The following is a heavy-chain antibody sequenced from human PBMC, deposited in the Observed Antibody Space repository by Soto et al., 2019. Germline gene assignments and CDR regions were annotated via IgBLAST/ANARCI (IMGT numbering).Heavy chain of an antibody. CDR3: ARLDYYDSSAASGYYGMDV. CDR1: GYSFTSYW. Sequence: GESLKISCKGSGYSFTSYWISWVCQMPGKGLEWMGRIDPSDSYTNYRPSFQGHVTISADKSISTAYLQWSSLKASDTAMYYCARLDYYDSSAASGYYGMDVWAQGTTVTVSS. CDR2: IDPSDSYT. D-gene: IGHD3-22*01. V-gene: IGHV5-10-1*01. J-gene: IGHJ6*02.